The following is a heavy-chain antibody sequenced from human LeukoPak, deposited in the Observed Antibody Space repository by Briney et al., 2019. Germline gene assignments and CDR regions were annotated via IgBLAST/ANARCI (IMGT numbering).Heavy chain of an antibody. Sequence: ASVKVSCKASGYTFANYDINWVRQAAGQGLEWMGWMNPNTGNTGHAQKFQGRVTMTRNTSISTACMELSSLKSEDTAVYYCARGRPPGWLDPWGQGTLVTVSS. CDR1: GYTFANYD. CDR3: ARGRPPGWLDP. CDR2: MNPNTGNT. J-gene: IGHJ5*02. V-gene: IGHV1-8*01.